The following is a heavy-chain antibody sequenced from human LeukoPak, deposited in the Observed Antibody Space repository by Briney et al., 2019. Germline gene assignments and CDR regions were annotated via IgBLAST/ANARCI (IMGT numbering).Heavy chain of an antibody. CDR3: ARLRSSWYYFDY. V-gene: IGHV3-11*01. CDR2: ISSSGNTI. D-gene: IGHD6-13*01. J-gene: IGHJ4*02. Sequence: GGSLRLSCAASGFTFSDYYMSWIRQAPGKELEWVSYISSSGNTIYYVDSVKGRFTISRDNAKNSLYLQMNSLRAEDTAVYYCARLRSSWYYFDYWGQGTLVTVSS. CDR1: GFTFSDYY.